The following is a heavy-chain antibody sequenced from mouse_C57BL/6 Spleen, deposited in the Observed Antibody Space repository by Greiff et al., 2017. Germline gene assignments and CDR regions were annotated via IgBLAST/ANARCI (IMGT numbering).Heavy chain of an antibody. V-gene: IGHV5-17*01. CDR3: ATYPLFSTTVVATDYYAMDY. J-gene: IGHJ4*01. D-gene: IGHD1-1*01. CDR1: GFTFSDYG. CDR2: ISSGSSTI. Sequence: EVKLVESGGGLVKPGGSLKLSCAASGFTFSDYGMHWVRQAPEKGLEWVAYISSGSSTIYYADTVKGRFTISRDNAKNTLFLQMTSLRSEDTAMYYCATYPLFSTTVVATDYYAMDYWGQGTLVTVSS.